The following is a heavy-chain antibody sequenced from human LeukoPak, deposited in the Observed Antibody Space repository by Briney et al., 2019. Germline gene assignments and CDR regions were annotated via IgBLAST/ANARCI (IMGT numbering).Heavy chain of an antibody. V-gene: IGHV1-18*01. CDR2: ISAYNGNT. CDR1: GYTFTSYG. Sequence: ASVKVSCKASGYTFTSYGISWVRQAPGQGLEWMGWISAYNGNTNYAQKFQGRLTMTTDTSTSTAYMEVRSLRSGDTAMYYCAREATQRAFDIWGQGTMVTVSS. CDR3: AREATQRAFDI. J-gene: IGHJ3*02.